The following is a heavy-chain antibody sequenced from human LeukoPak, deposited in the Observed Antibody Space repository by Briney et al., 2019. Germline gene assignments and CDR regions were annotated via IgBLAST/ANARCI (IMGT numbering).Heavy chain of an antibody. CDR2: INHSGST. D-gene: IGHD1-26*01. V-gene: IGHV4-34*01. J-gene: IGHJ4*02. CDR1: GGSFSGYY. Sequence: SETLSLTCAVYGGSFSGYYWSWIRQPPAKGLEWIGEINHSGSTNYNPSLKSRVTISVDTSKNQFSLKLSSVTAADTAVYYCARGRLGSYRPFDYWGQGTLVTVSS. CDR3: ARGRLGSYRPFDY.